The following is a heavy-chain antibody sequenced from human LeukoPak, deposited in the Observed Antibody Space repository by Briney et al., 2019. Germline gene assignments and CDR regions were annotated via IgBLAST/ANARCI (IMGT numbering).Heavy chain of an antibody. CDR2: IYYSGNT. J-gene: IGHJ5*02. CDR3: ARLWSEGNWENWFDP. Sequence: PSETLSLTCTVSGGSISSYYWSWIRQPPGKGLEWIGCIYYSGNTNYNPSLKSRVTISVDTSKNQFSLKLSSVTAADTAVYYCARLWSEGNWENWFDPWGQGTLVTASS. D-gene: IGHD3-3*01. CDR1: GGSISSYY. V-gene: IGHV4-59*01.